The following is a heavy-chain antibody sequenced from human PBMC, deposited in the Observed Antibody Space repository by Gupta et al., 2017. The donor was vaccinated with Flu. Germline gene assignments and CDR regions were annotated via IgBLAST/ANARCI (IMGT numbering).Heavy chain of an antibody. J-gene: IGHJ3*02. Sequence: SWIRQPPGKGLEWIGEINHSGSTNYNPSLKSRVTISVDTSKNQFSLKLSSVTAADTAVYYCARRGYGQLWAPIFSDAFDIWGQGTMVTVSS. CDR3: ARRGYGQLWAPIFSDAFDI. CDR2: INHSGST. V-gene: IGHV4-34*01. D-gene: IGHD5-18*01.